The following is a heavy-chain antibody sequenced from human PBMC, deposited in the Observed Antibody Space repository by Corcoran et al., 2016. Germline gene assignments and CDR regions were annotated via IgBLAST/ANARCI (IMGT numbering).Heavy chain of an antibody. D-gene: IGHD1-26*01. Sequence: QVQLVQSGAEVKKPGSSVKVSCKASGGTFSSYAISWVRQAPGQGLEWMGGIIPIFGTANYAQKFQGRVTITADKSTSTAYMELSSLRSEDTAVYYCARAQGGIYYNDYYGMDVWGQGTTVTVSS. CDR3: ARAQGGIYYNDYYGMDV. CDR1: GGTFSSYA. V-gene: IGHV1-69*06. CDR2: IIPIFGTA. J-gene: IGHJ6*02.